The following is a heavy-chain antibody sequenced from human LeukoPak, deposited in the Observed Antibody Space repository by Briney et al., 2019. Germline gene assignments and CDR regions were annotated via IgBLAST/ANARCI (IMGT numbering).Heavy chain of an antibody. V-gene: IGHV4-30-2*01. J-gene: IGHJ4*02. CDR3: ARVPGQLHFDY. Sequence: SETLSLTCSVSGGSISSGGYYWSWIRQPPGKGLEWIGYIYHSGSTYYNPSLKSRVTISVDRSKNQFSLKLSSVTAADTAVYYCARVPGQLHFDYWGQGTLVTVSP. CDR1: GGSISSGGYY. D-gene: IGHD6-6*01. CDR2: IYHSGST.